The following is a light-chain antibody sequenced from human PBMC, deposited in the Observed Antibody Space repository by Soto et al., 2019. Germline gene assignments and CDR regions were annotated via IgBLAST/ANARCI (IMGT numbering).Light chain of an antibody. CDR2: GAS. CDR3: QQYQKWPPIT. Sequence: EIVMTQSSATLSLSPGEIATLSCRASQSVRSNLAWYQQKPGHGPRLLIYGASSGATGIPDRFSGSGSGTEFTLTITGLQSEDFAVYYCQQYQKWPPITFGQGTRMEIK. V-gene: IGKV3-15*01. CDR1: QSVRSN. J-gene: IGKJ5*01.